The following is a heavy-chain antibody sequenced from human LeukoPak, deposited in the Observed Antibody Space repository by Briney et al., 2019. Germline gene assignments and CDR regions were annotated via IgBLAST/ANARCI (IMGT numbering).Heavy chain of an antibody. CDR3: TRYNNDHFDY. V-gene: IGHV3-33*01. CDR2: IWYDGNSK. Sequence: PGGSLRLSCAASGFTFTSYGMHWVRQAPGKGLDWVAVIWYDGNSKYYADSVKGRFTISRDNSKNTMSVQMDDLRAEDTAVYYCTRYNNDHFDYWGEGTLVTVSS. D-gene: IGHD1-14*01. J-gene: IGHJ4*02. CDR1: GFTFTSYG.